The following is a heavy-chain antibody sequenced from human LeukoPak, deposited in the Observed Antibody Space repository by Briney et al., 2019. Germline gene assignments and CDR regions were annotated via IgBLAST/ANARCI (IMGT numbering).Heavy chain of an antibody. CDR2: ISGSGGST. D-gene: IGHD3-22*01. CDR1: GFTFSSYA. Sequence: GGSLRLFCAASGFTFSSYAMSWVRQAPGKGLEWVSAISGSGGSTYYADSVKGRFTISRDNSKNTLYLQMNSLRAEDTAVYYCAKVYYYDSSGYYYFDYWGQGTLVTVSS. J-gene: IGHJ4*02. V-gene: IGHV3-23*01. CDR3: AKVYYYDSSGYYYFDY.